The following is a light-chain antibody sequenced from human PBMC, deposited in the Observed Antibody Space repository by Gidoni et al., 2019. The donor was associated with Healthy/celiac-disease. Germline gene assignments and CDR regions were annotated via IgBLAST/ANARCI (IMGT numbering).Light chain of an antibody. CDR2: RNN. V-gene: IGLV1-47*01. Sequence: QSVLTQPPSAYGTPGQRVTISCSGSSSNIGRNYVYWYQQLPGTAPKLLIYRNNQRPSGVPDRFSGSKSGTSASLAISGLRSEDEADYYCAAWDDSLSGFVVFGGGTKLTVL. CDR1: SSNIGRNY. J-gene: IGLJ2*01. CDR3: AAWDDSLSGFVV.